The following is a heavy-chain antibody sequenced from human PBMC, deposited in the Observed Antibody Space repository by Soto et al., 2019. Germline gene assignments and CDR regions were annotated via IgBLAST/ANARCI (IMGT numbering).Heavy chain of an antibody. V-gene: IGHV3-23*01. Sequence: DVQLLESGGGLVQPGGSLRLSCAASGFTFSDYAMTWVRQAPGKGPEWVSSIGGVGTDRYYADSGKGRFTISRDNSKNTLFLQMSSLRSDDTAVYYCEKDAVPYKGKWDWFDPWGQGTLVTVSS. D-gene: IGHD1-26*01. CDR2: IGGVGTDR. J-gene: IGHJ5*02. CDR1: GFTFSDYA. CDR3: EKDAVPYKGKWDWFDP.